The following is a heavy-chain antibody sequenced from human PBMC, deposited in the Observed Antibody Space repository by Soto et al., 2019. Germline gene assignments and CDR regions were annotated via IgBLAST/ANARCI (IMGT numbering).Heavy chain of an antibody. J-gene: IGHJ6*02. CDR2: IWYDGSNK. D-gene: IGHD1-20*01. CDR1: GFTFSSYG. Sequence: GGSLRLSCAASGFTFSSYGMHWVRQAPGKGLEWVAVIWYDGSNKYYADSVKGRFTISRDNSKNTLYLQMNSLRAEDTAVYYCAKWYQDYYYGMDVWGQGTTVTVSS. CDR3: AKWYQDYYYGMDV. V-gene: IGHV3-33*06.